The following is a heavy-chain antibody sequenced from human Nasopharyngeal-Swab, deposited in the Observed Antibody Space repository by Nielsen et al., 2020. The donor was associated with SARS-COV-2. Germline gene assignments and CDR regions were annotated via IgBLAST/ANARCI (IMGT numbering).Heavy chain of an antibody. J-gene: IGHJ4*02. CDR2: VFYTGAT. CDR1: SGSLRSADYC. V-gene: IGHV4-31*03. CDR3: ARDHWTGPRLYYFDY. D-gene: IGHD3/OR15-3a*01. Sequence: SETLSLTCTVSSGSLRSADYCWSWIRQLPGWGVEWLVYVFYTGATYSNPSFKSRVTISIDTTKNQFSLSLSSVTAADTAVYYCARDHWTGPRLYYFDYWGQGILVTVSS.